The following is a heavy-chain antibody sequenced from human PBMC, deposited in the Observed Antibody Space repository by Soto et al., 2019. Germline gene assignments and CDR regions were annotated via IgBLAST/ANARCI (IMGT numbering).Heavy chain of an antibody. V-gene: IGHV1-69*13. Sequence: GASVKVSCKASGGTFSSYAISWVRQAPGQGLEWMGGIIPSFGTANYAQKFQGRVTITADESTSTAYMELSSLRSEDTAVYYCATATYCSSTSCYGPTYYYYGMDVWGQGTTVTVYS. J-gene: IGHJ6*02. CDR3: ATATYCSSTSCYGPTYYYYGMDV. CDR1: GGTFSSYA. CDR2: IIPSFGTA. D-gene: IGHD2-2*01.